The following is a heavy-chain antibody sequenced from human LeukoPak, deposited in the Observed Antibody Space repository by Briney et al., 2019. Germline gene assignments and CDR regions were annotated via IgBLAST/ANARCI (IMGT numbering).Heavy chain of an antibody. Sequence: VRVSCKASGYTFTGYYMHWVRQAPGQGLEWMGWINPNSGGTNYAQKFQGRVTMTRDTSISTAYMELSRLRSDDTAVYYCARSPPPYSNPDYFDYWGQGTLVTVSS. V-gene: IGHV1-2*02. CDR3: ARSPPPYSNPDYFDY. CDR2: INPNSGGT. CDR1: GYTFTGYY. J-gene: IGHJ4*02. D-gene: IGHD4-11*01.